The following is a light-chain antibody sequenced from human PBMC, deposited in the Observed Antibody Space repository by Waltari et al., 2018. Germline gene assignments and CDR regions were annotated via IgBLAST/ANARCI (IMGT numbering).Light chain of an antibody. CDR1: SSNIGRDI. J-gene: IGLJ2*01. CDR3: AAWDDSLNGVV. Sequence: QSVLTQSPSASGTSGQRVTISCSGSSSNIGRDIVNWYRHLPGTAPKLLIYNNNQRPSVVPDLFSGSKAGTSASRAISGLQSEDEADYYCAAWDDSLNGVVFGGGTKLSVL. CDR2: NNN. V-gene: IGLV1-44*01.